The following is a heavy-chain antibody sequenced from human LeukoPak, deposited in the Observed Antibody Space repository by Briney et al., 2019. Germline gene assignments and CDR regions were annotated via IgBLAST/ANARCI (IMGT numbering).Heavy chain of an antibody. J-gene: IGHJ5*02. CDR3: ARESVGYCSGGSCYGEYNWFDP. D-gene: IGHD2-15*01. CDR2: TYYRSKWYN. Sequence: SQTLSLTCAISGDSVSSNSAAWNWIRQSPSRGLEWLGRTYYRSKWYNDYAVSVKSRITINPDTSKNQFSLQLNSVTPEDTAVYYCARESVGYCSGGSCYGEYNWFDPWGQGTLVTVSS. V-gene: IGHV6-1*01. CDR1: GDSVSSNSAA.